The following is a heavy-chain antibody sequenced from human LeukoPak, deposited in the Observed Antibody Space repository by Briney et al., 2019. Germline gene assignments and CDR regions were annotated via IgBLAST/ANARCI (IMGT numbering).Heavy chain of an antibody. D-gene: IGHD6-19*01. CDR2: VHFSGNT. J-gene: IGHJ6*02. CDR1: GGSISTYY. V-gene: IGHV4-59*12. CDR3: AREREGGWDYYYGMDV. Sequence: SETLSLTCSVSGGSISTYYWSWIRQPPGKGLEWIGFVHFSGNTNYNPSLKSRVTISVDTSKNQFSLKLSSVTAADTAVYYCAREREGGWDYYYGMDVWGQGTTVTVSS.